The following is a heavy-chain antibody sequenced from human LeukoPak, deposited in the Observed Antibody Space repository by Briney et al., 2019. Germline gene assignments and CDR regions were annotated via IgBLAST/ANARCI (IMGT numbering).Heavy chain of an antibody. J-gene: IGHJ3*02. CDR3: AKSNGYGLVDI. CDR2: IHHSGST. D-gene: IGHD3-10*01. Sequence: SETLSLTCIVSGYSISSGYYWGWIRQPPGKGLEWIGMIHHSGSTYYSPSVKSRVTISLDTSRNQFSLKLNSVTAADTAVYYCAKSNGYGLVDIWGQGTMVTVSS. CDR1: GYSISSGYY. V-gene: IGHV4-38-2*02.